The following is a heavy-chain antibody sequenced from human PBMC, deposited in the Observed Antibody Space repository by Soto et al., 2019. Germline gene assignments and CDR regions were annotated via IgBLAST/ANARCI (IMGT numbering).Heavy chain of an antibody. J-gene: IGHJ4*02. V-gene: IGHV4-30-4*01. CDR2: IYNSGST. Sequence: SETLSLTCTVSGASISSGDYYWSWIRQPPGKGLEWIGYIYNSGSTYYNPSLKSRVTISVDTSKNQFSLKLSSVTAADTAVYYCARVKSGYNDYWGQGTLVTVSS. D-gene: IGHD3-22*01. CDR1: GASISSGDYY. CDR3: ARVKSGYNDY.